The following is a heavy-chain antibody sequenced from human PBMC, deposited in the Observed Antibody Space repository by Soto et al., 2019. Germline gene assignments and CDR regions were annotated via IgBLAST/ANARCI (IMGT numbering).Heavy chain of an antibody. CDR3: ARQDIVVVPAARFDY. CDR2: VIPIFGTA. J-gene: IGHJ4*02. CDR1: GGTFSSYS. D-gene: IGHD2-2*01. V-gene: IGHV1-69*13. Sequence: SVKVSCKASGGTFSSYSISWVRQAPGQGLEWMGGVIPIFGTANYAQKFQGRVTITADESTSTAYMELSSLRSEDTAVYYCARQDIVVVPAARFDYWGQGTLVTVSS.